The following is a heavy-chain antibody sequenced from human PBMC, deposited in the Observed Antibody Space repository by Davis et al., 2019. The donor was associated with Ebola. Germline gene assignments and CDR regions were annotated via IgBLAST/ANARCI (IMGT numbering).Heavy chain of an antibody. V-gene: IGHV1-58*02. D-gene: IGHD5-24*01. CDR1: GFTFTSSA. CDR3: AREGIERAFDI. CDR2: IVVGSGNT. Sequence: AASVKVSCKASGFTFTSSAMQWVRQARGQRLEWIGWIVVGSGNTNYAQKFQERVTITRDMSTSTAYMELSSLRSEDTAVYYCAREGIERAFDIWGQGTLVTVSS. J-gene: IGHJ3*02.